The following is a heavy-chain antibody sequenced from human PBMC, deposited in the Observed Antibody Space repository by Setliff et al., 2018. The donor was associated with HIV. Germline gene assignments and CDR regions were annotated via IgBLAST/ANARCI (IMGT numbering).Heavy chain of an antibody. CDR1: GGSMNENH. CDR3: ARTGYAFDL. V-gene: IGHV4-4*08. J-gene: IGHJ3*01. CDR2: IHTSGST. Sequence: SETLSLTCTVSGGSMNENHWSWIRQSPGKGLEWIAYIHTSGSTYFNPSFVSRVTISIDSSENQFSLKLRSLTAADTAVYFCARTGYAFDLWGPATMVTVSS.